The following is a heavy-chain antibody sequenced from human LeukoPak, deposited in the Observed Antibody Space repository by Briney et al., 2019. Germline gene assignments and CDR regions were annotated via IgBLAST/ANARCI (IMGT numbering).Heavy chain of an antibody. CDR1: GFTFTSYW. D-gene: IGHD6-19*01. J-gene: IGHJ3*02. CDR3: ASALAGTRNAFDI. V-gene: IGHV3-74*01. CDR2: IHTDGSST. Sequence: GGSLRLSCAASGFTFTSYWMHWVRQAPGKGLVWVSRIHTDGSSTYYADSVKGRFTISRDNAKNTLYLQMNSLRAEDTAIYYCASALAGTRNAFDIWGQGTMVTVSS.